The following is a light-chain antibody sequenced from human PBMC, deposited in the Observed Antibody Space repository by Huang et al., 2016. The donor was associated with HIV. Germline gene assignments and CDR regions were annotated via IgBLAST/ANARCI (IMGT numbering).Light chain of an antibody. CDR3: HQYGSSPQT. CDR1: QSVGSNY. V-gene: IGKV3-20*01. J-gene: IGKJ1*01. Sequence: EIVLTQSPGTLSLSPGERAALSRKATQSVGSNYLAWYQQKPGQAPRLLIYGASSRATGIPDRFSGSGSETDFTLTIRRLEPEDFAVYYCHQYGSSPQTFGQGTKVEIK. CDR2: GAS.